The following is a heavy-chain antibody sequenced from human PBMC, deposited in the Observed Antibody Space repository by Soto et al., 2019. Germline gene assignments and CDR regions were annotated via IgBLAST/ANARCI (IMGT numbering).Heavy chain of an antibody. D-gene: IGHD6-6*01. CDR3: ARDPDSSSSLNWLFDP. CDR1: GGTFSSYA. J-gene: IGHJ5*02. Sequence: SVKVSCKASGGTFSSYAISWVRQAPGQGLEWMGGIIPIFGTANYAQKFQGRVTITADESTSTAYMELSSLRSEDTAVYYCARDPDSSSSLNWLFDPWGQGTLVTVSS. V-gene: IGHV1-69*13. CDR2: IIPIFGTA.